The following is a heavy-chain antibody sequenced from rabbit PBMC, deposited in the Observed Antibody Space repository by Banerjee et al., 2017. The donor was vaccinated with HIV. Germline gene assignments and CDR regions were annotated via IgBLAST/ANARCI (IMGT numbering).Heavy chain of an antibody. J-gene: IGHJ4*01. Sequence: QVKETGGGLVQPGGSLTLSCEISGFTISSFYINWVRQAPGKGLEWIGRIYVGESRTDYAIWVNGRFTISSDNAQNTVDLQMNSLTAADTATYFCARIDPRYYTSDWAYFNLWGPGTLVTVS. D-gene: IGHD4-1*01. V-gene: IGHV1S7*01. CDR2: IYVGESRT. CDR3: ARIDPRYYTSDWAYFNL. CDR1: GFTISSFY.